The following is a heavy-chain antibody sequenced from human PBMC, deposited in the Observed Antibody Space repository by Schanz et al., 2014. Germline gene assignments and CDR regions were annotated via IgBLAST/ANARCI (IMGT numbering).Heavy chain of an antibody. Sequence: QVQLVESGGGVVQPGGSLRLSCAASGFTFSSFDMHWVRQAPGKGLDWVSFIRYDGSDKYYRDSVRGRFTISRDDSTNTVYLQMNSLRPDDTALYFCAKNLLGSSAFGFDPWGQGTLVIVSS. J-gene: IGHJ5*02. D-gene: IGHD6-25*01. CDR2: IRYDGSDK. V-gene: IGHV3-30*02. CDR1: GFTFSSFD. CDR3: AKNLLGSSAFGFDP.